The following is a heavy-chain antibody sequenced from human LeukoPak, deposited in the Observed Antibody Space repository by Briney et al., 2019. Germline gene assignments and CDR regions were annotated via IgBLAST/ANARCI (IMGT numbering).Heavy chain of an antibody. D-gene: IGHD2-15*01. CDR1: EYTFTGYY. CDR2: MNPNSGNT. CDR3: ARAGGYCGRISCPYYFDY. Sequence: ASVKVSCKASEYTFTGYYMHWVRQAPGQGLEWMGWMNPNSGNTGYAQKFQGRVTMTRNTSISTAYMELSSLRSEDTAVYYCARAGGYCGRISCPYYFDYWGQGSLVAVSS. V-gene: IGHV1-8*02. J-gene: IGHJ4*02.